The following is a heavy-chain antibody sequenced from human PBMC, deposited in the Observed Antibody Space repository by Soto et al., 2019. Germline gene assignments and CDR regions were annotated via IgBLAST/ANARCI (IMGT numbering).Heavy chain of an antibody. D-gene: IGHD1-26*01. CDR3: ARVGPEWELPPKNWLDP. CDR2: ISVYNGKT. Sequence: ASVKVSCKASGYTFTNYGISWVRQAPGQGLEWMGWISVYNGKTNYAEKFQGRVTMASDTSTTTASMDLRSLRSDDTAVYYCARVGPEWELPPKNWLDPWGQGTLVTVSS. J-gene: IGHJ5*02. CDR1: GYTFTNYG. V-gene: IGHV1-18*01.